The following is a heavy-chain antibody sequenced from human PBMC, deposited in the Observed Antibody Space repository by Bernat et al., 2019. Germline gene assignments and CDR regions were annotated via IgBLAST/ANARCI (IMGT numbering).Heavy chain of an antibody. J-gene: IGHJ4*02. CDR3: ARANFWSGYYYTN. CDR2: IKQDGSEK. D-gene: IGHD3-3*01. CDR1: GFTFSSYW. Sequence: EVQLVESGGGLVQPGRSLRLSCAASGFTFSSYWMSWVRQAPGKGLEWVANIKQDGSEKYYVDSVKGRFTISRDNAKNSLYLQMNSLRAEDTAVYYCARANFWSGYYYTNWGQGTLVTVSS. V-gene: IGHV3-7*03.